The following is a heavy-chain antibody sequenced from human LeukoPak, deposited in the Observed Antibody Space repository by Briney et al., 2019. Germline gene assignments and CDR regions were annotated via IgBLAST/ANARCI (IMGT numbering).Heavy chain of an antibody. V-gene: IGHV4-39*01. CDR2: IYYSGST. Sequence: SETLSLTCTVSGGSISSSSYYWGWIRQPPGKGLEWIGSIYYSGSTYYNPSLKSRVTISVDTSKNQFSLKLSSVTAADTAVYYCARLTDSGSLFDYWGQGTLVTVSS. CDR3: ARLTDSGSLFDY. D-gene: IGHD3-10*01. CDR1: GGSISSSSYY. J-gene: IGHJ4*02.